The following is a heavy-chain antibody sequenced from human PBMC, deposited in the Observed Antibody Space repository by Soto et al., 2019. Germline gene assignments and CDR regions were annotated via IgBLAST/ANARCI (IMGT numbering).Heavy chain of an antibody. Sequence: SVKVSCKASAGTFSSYAISWVRQAPGQGLEWMGGIIPIFGTANYAQKFQGRVTITADESTSTAYMELSSLRSEDTAVYYCAIDLASSSWTEIDYWGQGTLVTVSS. CDR2: IIPIFGTA. D-gene: IGHD6-13*01. J-gene: IGHJ4*02. CDR3: AIDLASSSWTEIDY. CDR1: AGTFSSYA. V-gene: IGHV1-69*13.